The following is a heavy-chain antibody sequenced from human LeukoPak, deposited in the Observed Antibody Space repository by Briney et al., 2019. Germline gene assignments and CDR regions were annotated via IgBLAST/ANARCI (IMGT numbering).Heavy chain of an antibody. CDR2: IYYRGST. CDR1: GGSISSTIYY. J-gene: IGHJ5*02. D-gene: IGHD6-19*01. V-gene: IGHV4-39*07. CDR3: ARDSRSGWGNWFDP. Sequence: PSETLSLTCTVSGGSISSTIYYWGWIRQPPGKGLEWIGSIYYRGSTCYNPSLKSRVAISVDTSKNQFSLKLSSVTAADTAVYYCARDSRSGWGNWFDPWGQGTLVTVSS.